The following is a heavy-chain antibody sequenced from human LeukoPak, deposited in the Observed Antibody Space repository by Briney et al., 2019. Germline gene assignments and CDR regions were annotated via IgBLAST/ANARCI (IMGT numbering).Heavy chain of an antibody. V-gene: IGHV4-34*01. CDR1: DGSFSGYY. CDR2: INHSGST. CDR3: ARGAVRGNNYGFNY. J-gene: IGHJ4*02. D-gene: IGHD5-18*01. Sequence: SETLSLTCAVYDGSFSGYYWTWIRQPPGKGLEWIGEINHSGSTNYNPSLKSRVTISVDTSKNQFSLKLTSVTAADTAVYYCARGAVRGNNYGFNYWGQATVLTVSS.